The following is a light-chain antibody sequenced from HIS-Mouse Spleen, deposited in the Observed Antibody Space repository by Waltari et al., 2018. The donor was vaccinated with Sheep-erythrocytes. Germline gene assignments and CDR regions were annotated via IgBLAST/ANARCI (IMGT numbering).Light chain of an antibody. CDR2: EGS. V-gene: IGLV2-23*01. CDR1: SSDVGSYNL. CDR3: CSYAGSSTPWV. J-gene: IGLJ3*02. Sequence: QSALTQPASVSGSPGQSITIPCTGTSSDVGSYNLVSWSQQHPGKAPKLMIYEGSKRPSGVSNRFSGSKSGNTASLTISGLQAEDEADYYCCSYAGSSTPWVFGGGTKLTVL.